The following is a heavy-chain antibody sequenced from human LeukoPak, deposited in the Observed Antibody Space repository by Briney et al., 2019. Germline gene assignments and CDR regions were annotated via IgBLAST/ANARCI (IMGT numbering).Heavy chain of an antibody. CDR1: GGSISSYY. Sequence: SETLSLTCTVSGGSISSYYWSWILQPPGKGLEWIGYIYYSGSTNYNPSLKSRVTISVDTSKNQFSLKLSSVTAADTAVYYCARLVRGIRGYNWFDPWGQGTLVTVSS. CDR3: ARLVRGIRGYNWFDP. CDR2: IYYSGST. D-gene: IGHD3-10*01. V-gene: IGHV4-59*08. J-gene: IGHJ5*02.